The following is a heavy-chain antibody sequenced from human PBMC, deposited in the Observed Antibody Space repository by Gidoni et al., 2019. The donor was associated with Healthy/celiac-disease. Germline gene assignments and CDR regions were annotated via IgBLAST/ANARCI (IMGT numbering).Heavy chain of an antibody. V-gene: IGHV4-31*03. D-gene: IGHD6-19*01. CDR2: SYYTGRT. Sequence: QVQLQESGPGLVKPSQTLSLTCTVSGGPISSGGYYWSWIRQHPGKGLEWFGYSYYTGRTYYNPSLKSRVTISVDTSKNQFSLKLSSVTAADTAVYYCARVRYVWLVHWGQGTLVTVSS. CDR3: ARVRYVWLVH. J-gene: IGHJ4*02. CDR1: GGPISSGGYY.